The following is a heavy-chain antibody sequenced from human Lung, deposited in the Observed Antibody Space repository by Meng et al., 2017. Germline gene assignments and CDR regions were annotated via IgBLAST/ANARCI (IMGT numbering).Heavy chain of an antibody. V-gene: IGHV4-30-4*01. J-gene: IGHJ2*01. Sequence: QVQLQEAGPGLVKPSQTLSLTWTVSGGSSSSSNYYWSWIRQPPGKGLEWSGHIYNSGSTYYNPSLKSRITISVDTSKNQFSLKLSSVTAADTAVYYCARGQKGYFDLWGRGTLVTVSS. CDR1: GGSSSSSNYY. CDR3: ARGQKGYFDL. CDR2: IYNSGST.